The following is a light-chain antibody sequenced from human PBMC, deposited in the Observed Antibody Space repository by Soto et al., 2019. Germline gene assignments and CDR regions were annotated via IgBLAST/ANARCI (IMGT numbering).Light chain of an antibody. CDR1: STDIGSFNL. Sequence: QSAVTQPASVSGSPGQSITISCTGTSTDIGSFNLVSWYQQHPGKAPKLMIYEGTKRPSGVSNRFSASRSGNTASLTISGLQAEDEADYHCCAYASSSIWVFGGGTKLTVL. J-gene: IGLJ3*02. V-gene: IGLV2-23*01. CDR3: CAYASSSIWV. CDR2: EGT.